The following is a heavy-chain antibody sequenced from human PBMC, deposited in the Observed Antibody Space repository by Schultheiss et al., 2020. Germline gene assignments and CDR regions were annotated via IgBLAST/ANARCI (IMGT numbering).Heavy chain of an antibody. CDR3: ARVWCSGGSCYSKSYYYGMDV. D-gene: IGHD2-15*01. V-gene: IGHV1-69*13. CDR1: GGTFSSYA. Sequence: SVKVSCKASGGTFSSYAISWVRQAPGQGLEWMGGIIPIFGTANYAQKFQGRVTITADESTSTAYMELSSLRSEDTAVYYCARVWCSGGSCYSKSYYYGMDVWGKGTTGTV. J-gene: IGHJ6*04. CDR2: IIPIFGTA.